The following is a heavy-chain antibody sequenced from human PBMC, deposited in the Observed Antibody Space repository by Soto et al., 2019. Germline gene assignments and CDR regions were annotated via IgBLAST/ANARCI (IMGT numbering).Heavy chain of an antibody. Sequence: SETLCLRYTVAGASSGDGCCSCSWIRQSPGTGLEWIGHIHSGGTTYSNPSLKSRLTISVDMSKNQFSLKLSSLTAADTAVYYCARGPSGDKVDYWGQGTLVTVS. CDR2: IHSGGTT. D-gene: IGHD1-26*01. J-gene: IGHJ4*02. CDR1: GASSGDGCCS. V-gene: IGHV4-30-4*01. CDR3: ARGPSGDKVDY.